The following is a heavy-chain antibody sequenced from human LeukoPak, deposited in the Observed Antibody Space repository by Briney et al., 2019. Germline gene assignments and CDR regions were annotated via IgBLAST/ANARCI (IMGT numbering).Heavy chain of an antibody. CDR2: IYSGGST. J-gene: IGHJ4*02. Sequence: PGGSLRLSCAASGFTVSSNYMSWVRQAPGKGLEWVSVIYSGGSTYYADSVKGRFTISRDNAKNSLYLQMNSLRAEDTAVYYCASGYYYDSSGYYGFDYWGQGTLVSVSS. CDR3: ASGYYYDSSGYYGFDY. D-gene: IGHD3-22*01. CDR1: GFTVSSNY. V-gene: IGHV3-53*01.